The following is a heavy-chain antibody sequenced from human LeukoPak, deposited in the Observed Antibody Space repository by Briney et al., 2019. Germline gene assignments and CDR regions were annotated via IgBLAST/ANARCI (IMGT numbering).Heavy chain of an antibody. D-gene: IGHD5-24*01. V-gene: IGHV4-39*01. CDR1: GGSISTTSYY. CDR3: ARRGPLRDGYNYS. Sequence: SETLSLTCTVSGGSISTTSYYWGWIRQPPGKGLEWFGNIYYIGSTYYNPSLQSRVTISQDTSKHQFTLKLSSVTAAHTTVYYYARRGPLRDGYNYSWSQGTLVIVSS. CDR2: IYYIGST. J-gene: IGHJ4*02.